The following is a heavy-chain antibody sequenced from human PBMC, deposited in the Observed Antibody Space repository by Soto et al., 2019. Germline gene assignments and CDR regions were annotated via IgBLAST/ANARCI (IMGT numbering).Heavy chain of an antibody. CDR1: GFTFSSYG. Sequence: EVQLLESGGGLVQPGGSLRLSCAASGFTFSSYGMTWVRQAPGKGLEWVSGISGSGANTYYADSVKGRFTISRDNSKNTLYLQMNSLRAEYMAVDYCAKDSTGLRITIFGVVGCMDGWGKGTTVTASS. CDR3: AKDSTGLRITIFGVVGCMDG. V-gene: IGHV3-23*01. D-gene: IGHD3-3*01. CDR2: ISGSGANT. J-gene: IGHJ6*04.